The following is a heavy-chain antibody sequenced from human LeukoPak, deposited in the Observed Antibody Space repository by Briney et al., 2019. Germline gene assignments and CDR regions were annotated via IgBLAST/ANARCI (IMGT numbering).Heavy chain of an antibody. Sequence: GGSLRLSCAASGFTFGDYAVIGVRQAPGKGLEWVGFIRSKAYGGTTEYAASVKGRFTISRDDSKSIAYLQMNSLKTEDTAVYYCTSLRYFDWLSPLDWFDPWGQGTLVTVSS. V-gene: IGHV3-49*04. CDR2: IRSKAYGGTT. D-gene: IGHD3-9*01. J-gene: IGHJ5*02. CDR3: TSLRYFDWLSPLDWFDP. CDR1: GFTFGDYA.